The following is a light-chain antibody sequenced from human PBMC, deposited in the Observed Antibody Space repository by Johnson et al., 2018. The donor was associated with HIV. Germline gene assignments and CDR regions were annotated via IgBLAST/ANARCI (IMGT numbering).Light chain of an antibody. CDR1: SSNIGNNY. Sequence: QSVLTQPPSVSAAPGQKVTISCSGSSSNIGNNYVSWYQHLPGTAPKLLIYENNKRPSGIPDRFSGSKSGTSATLGITGLQTGDEADYYCGTWDSSLSACYVFGTGTKVTVL. CDR3: GTWDSSLSACYV. V-gene: IGLV1-51*02. CDR2: ENN. J-gene: IGLJ1*01.